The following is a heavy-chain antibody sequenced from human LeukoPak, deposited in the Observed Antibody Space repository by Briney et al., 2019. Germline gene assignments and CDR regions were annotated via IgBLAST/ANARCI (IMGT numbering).Heavy chain of an antibody. CDR1: GFTFSSYA. CDR3: AKLSRAAAALDAFDI. CDR2: ISYDGSNK. J-gene: IGHJ3*02. D-gene: IGHD6-13*01. Sequence: GGSLRLSCAASGFTFSSYAMHWVRQAPGKGLEWVAVISYDGSNKYYADSVKGRFTISRDNSKNTLYLQMNSLRAEDTAVYYCAKLSRAAAALDAFDIWGQGTMVTVSS. V-gene: IGHV3-30-3*02.